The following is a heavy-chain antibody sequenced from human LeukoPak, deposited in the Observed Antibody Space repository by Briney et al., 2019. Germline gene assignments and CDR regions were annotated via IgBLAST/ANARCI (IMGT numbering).Heavy chain of an antibody. J-gene: IGHJ6*02. D-gene: IGHD3-22*01. CDR2: ISSSSSYI. CDR1: GFTFSSYS. CDR3: ARDGSSGSRDYYYYYGMDV. V-gene: IGHV3-21*01. Sequence: GGSLRLSCAASGFTFSSYSMNWVRQAPGKGLEWVSSISSSSSYIYYADSVKGRFTISRDNAKNSLYLQMNSLRAEDTAVYYCARDGSSGSRDYYYYYGMDVWGQGTTVTVSS.